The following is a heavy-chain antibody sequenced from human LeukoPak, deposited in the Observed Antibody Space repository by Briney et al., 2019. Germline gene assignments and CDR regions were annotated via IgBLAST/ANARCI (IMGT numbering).Heavy chain of an antibody. CDR3: ARDGPQVPAAGVLAS. CDR1: GFTVSDNY. J-gene: IGHJ5*02. Sequence: GGSLRLSCAASGFTVSDNYMSWVRQAPGKGLEWVSVMYSRGDTYYANSVKGRFTFSRDISKNTLYLQMNGLRTEDTAMYYCARDGPQVPAAGVLASWGQGTLVTVSS. D-gene: IGHD6-13*01. CDR2: MYSRGDT. V-gene: IGHV3-53*01.